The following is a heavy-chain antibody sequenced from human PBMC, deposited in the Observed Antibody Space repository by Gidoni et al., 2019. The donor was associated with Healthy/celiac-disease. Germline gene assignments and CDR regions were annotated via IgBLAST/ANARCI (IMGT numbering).Heavy chain of an antibody. V-gene: IGHV4-31*03. D-gene: IGHD3-10*01. CDR2: IYYRGST. J-gene: IGHJ5*02. Sequence: QVQLQESGPGLVKPSQTLSLTCTVSGGSIRRGGYYWSWLRQHPGKGLEWIGYIYYRGSTYYNPSLKRRVTISVDTSKNQFSLKLSSVTAADTAVYYCARVRVTMVRGVSRFSGAATPWGQGTLVTVSS. CDR3: ARVRVTMVRGVSRFSGAATP. CDR1: GGSIRRGGYY.